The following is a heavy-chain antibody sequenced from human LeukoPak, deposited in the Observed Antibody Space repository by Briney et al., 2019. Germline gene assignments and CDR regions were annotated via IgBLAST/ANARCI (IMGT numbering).Heavy chain of an antibody. J-gene: IGHJ4*02. CDR3: ARDHKRDTFGGVIVTFAV. Sequence: GGSLRLSCAASGFTFSSYSMNWVRQAPGKGLEWVSSISSSSSYIYYADSVKGRFTISRDNAKNSLYLQMNSLRAEDTAVYYCARDHKRDTFGGVIVTFAVWGQGTLVTVSS. CDR1: GFTFSSYS. V-gene: IGHV3-21*01. CDR2: ISSSSSYI. D-gene: IGHD3-16*02.